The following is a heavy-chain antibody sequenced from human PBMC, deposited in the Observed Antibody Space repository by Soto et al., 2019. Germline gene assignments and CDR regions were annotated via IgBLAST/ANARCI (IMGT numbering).Heavy chain of an antibody. Sequence: ASVKVSCKASGYTFTSYYMHWVRQAPGQGLEWMGMINPSGGSTSYAQKLQGRVTMTRDTSTSTVYMELRSLRSEDTAVYFCARDRAHGFDIWGQGTMVTVSS. CDR2: INPSGGST. CDR1: GYTFTSYY. J-gene: IGHJ3*02. V-gene: IGHV1-46*01. CDR3: ARDRAHGFDI.